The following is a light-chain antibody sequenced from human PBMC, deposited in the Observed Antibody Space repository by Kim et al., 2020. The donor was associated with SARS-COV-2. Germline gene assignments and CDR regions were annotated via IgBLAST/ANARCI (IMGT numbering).Light chain of an antibody. CDR1: SLRSYY. V-gene: IGLV3-19*01. Sequence: ALGQTVTITCQGDSLRSYYATWYQQKPGQAPILVIYGKNNRPSGIPDRFSGSSSGNTASLTITGTQAGDEADYYCNSRDSSDNVIFGGGTQLTVL. CDR2: GKN. J-gene: IGLJ2*01. CDR3: NSRDSSDNVI.